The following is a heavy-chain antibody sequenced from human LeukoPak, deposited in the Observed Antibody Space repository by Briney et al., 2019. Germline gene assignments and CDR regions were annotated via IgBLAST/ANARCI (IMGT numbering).Heavy chain of an antibody. D-gene: IGHD1-26*01. Sequence: RASETLSLTCTVSGGSISSSSYYWGWIRQPPGKGLEWIGSIYYSGSTYYNPSLKSRVTISVDTSKNQFSLKLSSVTAADTAVYYCARVVVGATLYYFDYWGQGTLVTVSS. V-gene: IGHV4-39*07. CDR2: IYYSGST. CDR1: GGSISSSSYY. J-gene: IGHJ4*02. CDR3: ARVVVGATLYYFDY.